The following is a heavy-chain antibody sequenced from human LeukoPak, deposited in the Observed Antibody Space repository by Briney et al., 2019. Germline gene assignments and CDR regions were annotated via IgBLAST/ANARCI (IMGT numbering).Heavy chain of an antibody. CDR1: GGTFSSYA. CDR2: IIPIFGIA. CDR3: ASYDRSPYYYYGMDV. Sequence: GASVKVSCKASGGTFSSYAISWVRQAPGQGLEWMGRIIPIFGIANYAQKFQGRVTITADKSTSTAYMELSSLRSEDTAVYYCASYDRSPYYYYGMDVWGQGTTVTVSS. D-gene: IGHD3-22*01. J-gene: IGHJ6*02. V-gene: IGHV1-69*04.